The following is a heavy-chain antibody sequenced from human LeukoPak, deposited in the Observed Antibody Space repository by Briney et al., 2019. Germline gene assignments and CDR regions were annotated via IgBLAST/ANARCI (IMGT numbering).Heavy chain of an antibody. Sequence: PSETLSLTCAVYGGSFSGYYWSWIRQPPGKGLEWIGEINLSGSTNYNPSLKSRVTISVDTSKNQFSLKLSSVTAADTAVYYCARGDYGDYDARDYWGQGTLVTVSS. CDR2: INLSGST. J-gene: IGHJ4*02. CDR1: GGSFSGYY. V-gene: IGHV4-34*01. D-gene: IGHD4-17*01. CDR3: ARGDYGDYDARDY.